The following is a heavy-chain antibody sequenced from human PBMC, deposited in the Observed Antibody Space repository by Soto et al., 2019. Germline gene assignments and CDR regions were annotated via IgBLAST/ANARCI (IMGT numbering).Heavy chain of an antibody. D-gene: IGHD1-26*01. V-gene: IGHV4-34*01. Sequence: SETLSLTCAVYGGSFSGYYWSWIRQPPGKGLEWIGEINHSGSTNYNPALKSRVTISVDTSKNQFSLKLSSVTAADTAVYYCARGPGGSFFYWGQGTLVTVSS. CDR3: ARGPGGSFFY. CDR1: GGSFSGYY. J-gene: IGHJ4*02. CDR2: INHSGST.